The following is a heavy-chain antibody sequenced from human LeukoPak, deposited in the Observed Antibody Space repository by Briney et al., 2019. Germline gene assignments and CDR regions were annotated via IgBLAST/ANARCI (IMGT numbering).Heavy chain of an antibody. J-gene: IGHJ3*02. Sequence: GGSLRLSCAASGFTFSSYGMHWVRQAPGKGLEWVAVISYDGSNKYYADSVKGRFTISRDNSKNTLYLQMNSLRAEDTAVYYCAKDLRRRNAFDIWGQGTMVTVSS. CDR1: GFTFSSYG. V-gene: IGHV3-30*18. CDR3: AKDLRRRNAFDI. CDR2: ISYDGSNK. D-gene: IGHD5-24*01.